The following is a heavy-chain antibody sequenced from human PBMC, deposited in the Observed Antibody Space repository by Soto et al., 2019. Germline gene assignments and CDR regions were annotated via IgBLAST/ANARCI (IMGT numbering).Heavy chain of an antibody. D-gene: IGHD3-3*01. CDR3: AKGLTIFGVVGIFDP. J-gene: IGHJ5*02. CDR1: GFSFSSYG. Sequence: QVQLVESGGGVVQPGRSLRLSCAASGFSFSSYGMHWVRQAPGKGLEGVAVMSFDGSDNYYGDSVKGRFTISRDNSKNTLYLQMNSLRVEDTAVYFCAKGLTIFGVVGIFDPWGQGTLVTVSS. V-gene: IGHV3-30*18. CDR2: MSFDGSDN.